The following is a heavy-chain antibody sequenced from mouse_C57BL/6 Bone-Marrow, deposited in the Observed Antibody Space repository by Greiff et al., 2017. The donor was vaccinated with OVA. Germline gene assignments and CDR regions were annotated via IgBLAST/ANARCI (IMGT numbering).Heavy chain of an antibody. Sequence: EVKLVESGGGLVQPGGSMKLSCAASGFTFSDAWMDWVRQSPEKGLEWVAEIRNKANNHETNYAETVKAMFTISRYYSKSYFYLQMISSSAEAACIYYCTRPIYDGSDYWGQGTTLTVSS. CDR2: IRNKANNHET. CDR1: GFTFSDAW. J-gene: IGHJ2*01. D-gene: IGHD2-3*01. V-gene: IGHV6-6*01. CDR3: TRPIYDGSDY.